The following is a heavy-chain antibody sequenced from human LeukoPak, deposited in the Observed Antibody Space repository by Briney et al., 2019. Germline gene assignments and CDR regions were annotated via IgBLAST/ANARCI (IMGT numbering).Heavy chain of an antibody. V-gene: IGHV3-23*01. CDR3: AKDEGVVEVAASGAGFFDI. CDR2: ISGSGGST. D-gene: IGHD2-15*01. CDR1: GFTFSSYA. J-gene: IGHJ3*02. Sequence: PGGSLRLSCAASGFTFSSYAMSWVRQAPGKGLEWVSAISGSGGSTYYADSVKGRFTISRDNSKNTLYLQMNSLRAEDTAVYYCAKDEGVVEVAASGAGFFDIWGQGTMVTVSS.